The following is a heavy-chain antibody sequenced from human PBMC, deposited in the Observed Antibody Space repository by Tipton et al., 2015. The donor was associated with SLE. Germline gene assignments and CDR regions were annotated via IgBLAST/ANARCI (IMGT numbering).Heavy chain of an antibody. CDR1: GFTFHDYG. J-gene: IGHJ4*02. V-gene: IGHV3-20*04. CDR3: ARGPYYDFWSGLVY. CDR2: INWNGGST. Sequence: SLRLSCAASGFTFHDYGMSWVRQAPGKGLEWVSGINWNGGSTGYADSVKGRFTISRDNAKNSLYLQMNSLRAEDTALYYCARGPYYDFWSGLVYWGQGTLVTVSS. D-gene: IGHD3-3*01.